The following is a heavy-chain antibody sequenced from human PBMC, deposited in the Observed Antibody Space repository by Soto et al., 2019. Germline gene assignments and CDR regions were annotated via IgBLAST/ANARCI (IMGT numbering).Heavy chain of an antibody. D-gene: IGHD2-2*01. Sequence: SETLSLTCAVYGGSFSGYYWSWIRQPPGKGLEWIGEINHSGSTNYNPSLKSRVTIPVDTSKNQFSLKLSSVTAADTAVYYCARAIGGDIVVVPAAPPSNWFDPWGQGTLVTVSS. J-gene: IGHJ5*02. CDR3: ARAIGGDIVVVPAAPPSNWFDP. V-gene: IGHV4-34*01. CDR1: GGSFSGYY. CDR2: INHSGST.